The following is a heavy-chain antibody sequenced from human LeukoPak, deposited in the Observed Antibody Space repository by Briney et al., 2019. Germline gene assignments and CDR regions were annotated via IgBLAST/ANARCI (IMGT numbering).Heavy chain of an antibody. V-gene: IGHV1-69*05. J-gene: IGHJ4*02. CDR2: IIPIFGTA. Sequence: GSSVKVSCKASGGTFSSYAISWVRQAPGQGLEWMGGIIPIFGTANYAQKFQGRVTITTDESTSTAYMELSSLRSEDTAVYYCAREEGWGDYFDYWGQGTLVTVSS. D-gene: IGHD3-10*01. CDR1: GGTFSSYA. CDR3: AREEGWGDYFDY.